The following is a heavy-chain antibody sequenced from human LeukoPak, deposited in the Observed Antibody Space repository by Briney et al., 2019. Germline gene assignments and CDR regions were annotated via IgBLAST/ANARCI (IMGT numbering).Heavy chain of an antibody. CDR2: IYYSGST. D-gene: IGHD3-22*01. CDR1: GGSSSGFY. CDR3: ARHGKYYYDSSGYYY. Sequence: SETLSLTCAVSGGSSSGFYWSWIRQPPGKGLEWIGYIYYSGSTNYNPSLKSRVTISVDTSKNQFSLKLSSVTAADTAVYYCARHGKYYYDSSGYYYWGQGTLVTVSS. J-gene: IGHJ4*02. V-gene: IGHV4-59*08.